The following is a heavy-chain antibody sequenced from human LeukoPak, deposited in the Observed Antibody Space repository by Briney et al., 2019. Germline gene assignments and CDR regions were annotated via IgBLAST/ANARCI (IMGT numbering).Heavy chain of an antibody. V-gene: IGHV1-69*04. J-gene: IGHJ3*02. CDR2: IIPILGIA. Sequence: SVKVSCKASGGTFSSYAISWVRQAPGQGFEWMGRIIPILGIANYAQKFQGGVTITADKSTSTAYMELSSLRSEDTAVYYCARDRAPEFHAFDIWGQGTMVTVSS. CDR1: GGTFSSYA. CDR3: ARDRAPEFHAFDI. D-gene: IGHD3-10*01.